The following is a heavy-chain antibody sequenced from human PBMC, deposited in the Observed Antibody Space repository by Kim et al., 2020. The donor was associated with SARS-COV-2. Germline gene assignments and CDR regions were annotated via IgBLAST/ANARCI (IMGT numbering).Heavy chain of an antibody. Sequence: YADSVKGRFTISRDNAKNSLYLQMNSLRAEDTAVYYCARGGMVRGVIGDYWGQGTLVTVSS. V-gene: IGHV3-11*06. CDR3: ARGGMVRGVIGDY. D-gene: IGHD3-10*01. J-gene: IGHJ4*02.